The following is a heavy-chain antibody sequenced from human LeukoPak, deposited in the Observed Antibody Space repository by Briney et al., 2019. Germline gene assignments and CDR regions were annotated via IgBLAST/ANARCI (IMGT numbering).Heavy chain of an antibody. CDR2: INYSGNT. Sequence: SETLSLTCTVSGGSISNYYWSWIRQPPGKGLEWIAYINYSGNTNYNPSLKSRVTISVDTSKNQFSLKLSSVTAADTAVYYCARLNVLSSSPLHHFDHWGQETLVTVSS. CDR3: ARLNVLSSSPLHHFDH. J-gene: IGHJ4*02. D-gene: IGHD6-13*01. V-gene: IGHV4-59*08. CDR1: GGSISNYY.